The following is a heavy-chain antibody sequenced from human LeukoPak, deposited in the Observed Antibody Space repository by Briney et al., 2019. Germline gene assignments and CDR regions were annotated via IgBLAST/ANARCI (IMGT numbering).Heavy chain of an antibody. D-gene: IGHD6-13*01. J-gene: IGHJ4*02. CDR3: ARTAQYGSSWSDY. CDR1: DYTFTKYG. Sequence: ASVKVSCKASDYTFTKYGITRVRQAPGQGLEWMGWISAYNGNTDYAQKLQGRVTMTTDTSTSTAYMELRSLRSDDTAVYYCARTAQYGSSWSDYWGQGTLVTVSS. V-gene: IGHV1-18*01. CDR2: ISAYNGNT.